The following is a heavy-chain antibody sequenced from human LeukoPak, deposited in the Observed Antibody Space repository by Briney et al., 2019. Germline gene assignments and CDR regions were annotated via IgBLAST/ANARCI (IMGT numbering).Heavy chain of an antibody. CDR2: ISGSGGST. CDR1: GFTFSSYA. CDR3: AKDLRWLQYGY. J-gene: IGHJ4*02. D-gene: IGHD5-24*01. Sequence: GASLRLSCAASGFTFSSYAMSWVRQAPGKGLEWVSAISGSGGSTYYADSVKGRFTISRDNSKNTLYLQMNSLRAEDTAVYYCAKDLRWLQYGYRGQGTLVTVSS. V-gene: IGHV3-23*01.